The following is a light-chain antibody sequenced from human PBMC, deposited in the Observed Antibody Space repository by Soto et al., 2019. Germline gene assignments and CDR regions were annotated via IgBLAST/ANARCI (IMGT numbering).Light chain of an antibody. CDR3: NSYTGSGTLGV. J-gene: IGLJ1*01. Sequence: QSALTQPASVSGSPGQSITFSCTGTSSDVGGYNYVSWYQQHPGKAPKVMIYEVTNRPSGVSHRFSGSKSGNTASLTISGLQAEDETDYYCNSYTGSGTLGVFGTGTKLTVL. CDR2: EVT. V-gene: IGLV2-14*01. CDR1: SSDVGGYNY.